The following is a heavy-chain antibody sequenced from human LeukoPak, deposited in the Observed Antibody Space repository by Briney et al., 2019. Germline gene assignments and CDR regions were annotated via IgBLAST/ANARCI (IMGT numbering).Heavy chain of an antibody. V-gene: IGHV4-61*10. CDR3: ARTSASYYYYMDV. J-gene: IGHJ6*03. Sequence: SETLSLTCTVSGGSISSGTYYWSWIRQPAGKGLEWIGYVYFTGTTNYNPSLKSRVTISIDKSRKQLSLKLNSVTTADTAVYYCARTSASYYYYMDVWGNGTTVTISS. CDR2: VYFTGTT. D-gene: IGHD3-3*01. CDR1: GGSISSGTYY.